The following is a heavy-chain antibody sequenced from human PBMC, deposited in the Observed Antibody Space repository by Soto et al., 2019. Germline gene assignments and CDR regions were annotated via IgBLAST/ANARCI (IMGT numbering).Heavy chain of an antibody. J-gene: IGHJ3*02. D-gene: IGHD2-21*01. CDR3: ARGPYPNIPRRNDAFDI. CDR2: IYYSGST. Sequence: QVHLQESGPGLVKPSETLSLICTVSSGSINSYCWSWIRQPPGKGLEWIGYIYYSGSTNYSPSLKNRVTMSVDTPKNQFSLMLTSVTAADTAIYYCARGPYPNIPRRNDAFDIWGQGTMVTVSS. V-gene: IGHV4-59*01. CDR1: SGSINSYC.